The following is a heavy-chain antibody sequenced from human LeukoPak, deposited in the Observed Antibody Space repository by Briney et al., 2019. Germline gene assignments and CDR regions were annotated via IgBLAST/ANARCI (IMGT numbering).Heavy chain of an antibody. Sequence: SETLSLTCTVSGGSISSGSYYWSWIRQPAGKGLEWIGRIYTSGSTNYNPSLKSRVTISVDTSKNQFSLKLSSVTAADTAVYYCARLNVSPNGGSYYVDYWGQGTLVTVSS. CDR1: GGSISSGSYY. D-gene: IGHD1-26*01. CDR2: IYTSGST. CDR3: ARLNVSPNGGSYYVDY. V-gene: IGHV4-61*02. J-gene: IGHJ4*02.